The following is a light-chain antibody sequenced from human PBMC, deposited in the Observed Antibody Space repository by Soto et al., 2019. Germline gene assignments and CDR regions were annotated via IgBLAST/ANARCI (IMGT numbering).Light chain of an antibody. CDR1: QSVSRH. V-gene: IGKV3-15*01. J-gene: IGKJ1*01. Sequence: EIVMTQSPATLSVSPGGRAPPSCKASQSVSRHLAWYQQKPCQAPRLLIYGASTRATGIPARFSGSGSGTEFTLTISSLQSEDFAVYYCQQYNNWWTFGQGTKVEIK. CDR3: QQYNNWWT. CDR2: GAS.